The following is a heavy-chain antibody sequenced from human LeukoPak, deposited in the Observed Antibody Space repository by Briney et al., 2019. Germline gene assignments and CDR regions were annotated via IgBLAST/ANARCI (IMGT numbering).Heavy chain of an antibody. CDR2: ISWNSGSI. J-gene: IGHJ6*02. D-gene: IGHD2-2*01. V-gene: IGHV3-9*01. CDR3: AKDVGTPAAYYYYYGMDV. Sequence: PGGSLRLSCAASGFTFDDYAMHWVRQAPGKGLEWVSGISWNSGSIGYADSVKGRFTISRDNAKNSLYLQMNSLRAEDTALYYCAKDVGTPAAYYYYYGMDVWGQGTTVTVSS. CDR1: GFTFDDYA.